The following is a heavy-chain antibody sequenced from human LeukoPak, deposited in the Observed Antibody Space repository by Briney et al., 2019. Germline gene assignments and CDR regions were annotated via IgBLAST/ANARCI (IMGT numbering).Heavy chain of an antibody. J-gene: IGHJ4*02. CDR1: GFTFSDSY. CDR3: ARGADARISPNYFDY. D-gene: IGHD2-15*01. V-gene: IGHV3-11*04. Sequence: PGGSLRLSCAASGFTFSDSYMTWIRQAPGKGLEWVAFIDKSGGTTYYADSVKGRFTISRDNSKNTLYLQMNSLRAEDTAVYYCARGADARISPNYFDYWGQGTLVTVSS. CDR2: IDKSGGTT.